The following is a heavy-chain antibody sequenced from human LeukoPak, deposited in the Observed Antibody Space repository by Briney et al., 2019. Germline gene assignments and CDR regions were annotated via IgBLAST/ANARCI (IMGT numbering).Heavy chain of an antibody. CDR3: ARVRGYDYVWGSCPY. J-gene: IGHJ4*02. V-gene: IGHV1-2*02. Sequence: ASVKVSCKASGYTFTGYYMQWVRQAPGQGLEWMGWIHPSSGDINYSQKFQGRVTMTRDTSISTACMELSRLTSDDTAVYYCARVRGYDYVWGSCPYWGQGTLVTVSS. CDR1: GYTFTGYY. CDR2: IHPSSGDI. D-gene: IGHD3-16*01.